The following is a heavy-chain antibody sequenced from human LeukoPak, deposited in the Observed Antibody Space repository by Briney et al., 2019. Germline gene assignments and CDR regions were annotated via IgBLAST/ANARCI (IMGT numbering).Heavy chain of an antibody. CDR3: ARSPGIWNEYGRLEY. CDR1: GDSISCGGHY. V-gene: IGHV4-31*11. J-gene: IGHJ4*02. D-gene: IGHD1-1*01. CDR2: IFHTGST. Sequence: SETLSLTCAVSGDSISCGGHYWNRIRQRPGNGLEWIGYIFHTGSTYYNPSLKSRVTMSVDTSKSQYSLKLSSVTAADTAVYYCARSPGIWNEYGRLEYWGQGALVTVSS.